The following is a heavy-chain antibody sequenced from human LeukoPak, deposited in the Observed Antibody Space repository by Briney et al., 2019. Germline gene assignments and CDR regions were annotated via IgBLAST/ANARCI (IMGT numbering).Heavy chain of an antibody. CDR3: ARGGSGSHYKPFDY. D-gene: IGHD3-10*01. Sequence: SVKVSCKASGGTFSSCAISWVRQAPGQGLEWMGGIIPIFGTANYAQKFQGRVTITADESTSTAYMELSSLRSEDTAVYYCARGGSGSHYKPFDYWGQGTLVTVSS. CDR1: GGTFSSCA. J-gene: IGHJ4*02. CDR2: IIPIFGTA. V-gene: IGHV1-69*13.